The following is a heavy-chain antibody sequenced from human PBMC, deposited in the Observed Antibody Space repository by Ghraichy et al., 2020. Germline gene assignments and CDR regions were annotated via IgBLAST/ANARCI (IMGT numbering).Heavy chain of an antibody. CDR2: IYYSGGT. V-gene: IGHV4-59*08. CDR3: ARLKHGYVGPWIFDI. D-gene: IGHD5-18*01. Sequence: SETLSLTCTVSGGSMSSYSWSWIRQPPGKGLECIGYIYYSGGTNYNPSLNSRVTISVDRSKNQFSLKLTSMTAADTAIYYCARLKHGYVGPWIFDIWGQGTVVTVSS. CDR1: GGSMSSYS. J-gene: IGHJ3*02.